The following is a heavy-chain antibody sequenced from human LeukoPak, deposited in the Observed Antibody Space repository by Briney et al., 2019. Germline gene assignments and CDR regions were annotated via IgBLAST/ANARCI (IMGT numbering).Heavy chain of an antibody. CDR3: ARRFMWFDP. J-gene: IGHJ5*02. D-gene: IGHD3-16*01. CDR2: IYYSGST. CDR1: GGSIRSSSYY. Sequence: SETLSLTCTVSGGSIRSSSYYWGWIRQPPGTGLEWLGSIYYSGSTYYNPSLKSRVTISVDTSKNQFSLKLSSVTAADTAVYYCARRFMWFDPWGQGTLVTVSS. V-gene: IGHV4-39*01.